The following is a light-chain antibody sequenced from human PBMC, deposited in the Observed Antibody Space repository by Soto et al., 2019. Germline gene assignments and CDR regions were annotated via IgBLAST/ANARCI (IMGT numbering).Light chain of an antibody. Sequence: QSVLTQPPSASGSPGQSVTISCTGTSSDVGGYNYVSWYQQHPGKAPKLMIYEVSKRPSGVPDRFSGSKSGNTASLTVSGLQAEDEADYYCSSYAGSNNWNFGIGTKVTVL. CDR3: SSYAGSNNWN. CDR2: EVS. V-gene: IGLV2-8*01. CDR1: SSDVGGYNY. J-gene: IGLJ1*01.